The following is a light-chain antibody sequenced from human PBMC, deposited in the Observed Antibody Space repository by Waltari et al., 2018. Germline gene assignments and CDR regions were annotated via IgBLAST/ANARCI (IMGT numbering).Light chain of an antibody. CDR2: AAS. CDR1: ESIGKY. J-gene: IGKJ2*01. Sequence: DIQMTQSPSSLSASVGDRITITCRVSESIGKYLNWYQQRPGKAPQLLSYAASNQQSGAPSRFSGSVPGTSFTLTISSLRPEDSATYYCQQSYTAPYTFGQGTHLEVK. CDR3: QQSYTAPYT. V-gene: IGKV1-39*01.